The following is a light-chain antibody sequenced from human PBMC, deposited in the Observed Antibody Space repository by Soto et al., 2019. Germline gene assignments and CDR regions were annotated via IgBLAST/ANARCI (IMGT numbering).Light chain of an antibody. CDR3: QQSYSTPPT. Sequence: DIQMTQSPSSLSASVGDRDTITCRASQTISNYLNWYLQKPGKAPKLLIYAASSLQSGVPSRFSGSASGTHFTLTITGQQPEDFPTYYCQQSYSTPPTFGQGTKVDIK. V-gene: IGKV1-39*01. CDR1: QTISNY. J-gene: IGKJ1*01. CDR2: AAS.